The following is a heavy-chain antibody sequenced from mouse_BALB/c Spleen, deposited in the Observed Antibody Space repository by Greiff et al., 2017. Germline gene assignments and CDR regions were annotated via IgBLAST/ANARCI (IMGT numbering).Heavy chain of an antibody. V-gene: IGHV5-6-4*01. J-gene: IGHJ2*01. CDR2: ISSGGSYT. Sequence: DVKLVESGGGLVKPGGSLKLSCAASGFTFSSYTMSWVRQTPEKRLEWVATISSGGSYTYYPDSVKGRFTISRDNAKNTLYLQMSSLKSEDTAMYYCTRDRDWDYWGQGTTLTVSS. D-gene: IGHD3-3*01. CDR3: TRDRDWDY. CDR1: GFTFSSYT.